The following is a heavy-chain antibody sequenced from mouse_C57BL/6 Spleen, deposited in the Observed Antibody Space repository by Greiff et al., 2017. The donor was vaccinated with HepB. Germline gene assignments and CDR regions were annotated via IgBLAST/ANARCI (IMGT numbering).Heavy chain of an antibody. Sequence: EVQLVESGGGLVQPGGSLKLSCAASGFTFSDYYMYWVRQTPEKRLEWVAYISNGGGSTYYPDTVKGRFTISRDNAKNTLYLQMSRLKSEDTAMYYCARQRQFTTVVGNYFDYWGQGTTLTVSS. V-gene: IGHV5-12*01. CDR2: ISNGGGST. J-gene: IGHJ2*01. CDR1: GFTFSDYY. D-gene: IGHD1-1*01. CDR3: ARQRQFTTVVGNYFDY.